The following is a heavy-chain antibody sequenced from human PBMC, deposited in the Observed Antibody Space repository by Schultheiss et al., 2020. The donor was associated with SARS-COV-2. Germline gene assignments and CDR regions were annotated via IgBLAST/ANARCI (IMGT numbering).Heavy chain of an antibody. CDR1: GGSISTPNYY. CDR3: ARGNVVVTHWYFDL. V-gene: IGHV4-39*07. CDR2: INHSGST. J-gene: IGHJ2*01. D-gene: IGHD2-21*02. Sequence: SQTLSLTCTVSGGSISTPNYYWGWVRQPPGKGLECIGEINHSGSTNYNPSLKSRVTISVDTSKNQFSLKLSSVTAADTAVYYCARGNVVVTHWYFDLWGRGTLVTVSS.